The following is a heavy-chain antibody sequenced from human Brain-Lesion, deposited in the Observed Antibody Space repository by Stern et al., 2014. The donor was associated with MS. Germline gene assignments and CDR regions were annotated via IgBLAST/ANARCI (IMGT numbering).Heavy chain of an antibody. J-gene: IGHJ6*02. CDR3: ARDQRGITIFGVVTDYYYLGMDV. V-gene: IGHV1-2*02. CDR2: INPNTGGT. D-gene: IGHD3-3*01. Sequence: VQLVESGAEVKKPGASVKVSCKTSGYIFTGSYIHWVRQAPGQGLEWLAWINPNTGGTKYAQQFQGRVTMSRDTSSSTAYVELSSLTADDTAVYYCARDQRGITIFGVVTDYYYLGMDVWGQGTTVTVSS. CDR1: GYIFTGSY.